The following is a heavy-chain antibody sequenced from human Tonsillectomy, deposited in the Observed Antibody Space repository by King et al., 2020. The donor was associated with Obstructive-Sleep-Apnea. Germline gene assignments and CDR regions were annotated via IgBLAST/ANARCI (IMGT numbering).Heavy chain of an antibody. Sequence: QLQESGPGLVKPSETLSLTCTVSGGSISSYFWSWIRQPPGKGLEWIGYIYSGGSTNYNPSLKSRVTISVDTSKNQFSLKLSSVTAADPAVYYCARAPPLLERRMDVWGQGTTVTVSS. CDR2: IYSGGST. J-gene: IGHJ6*02. CDR1: GGSISSYF. CDR3: ARAPPLLERRMDV. V-gene: IGHV4-59*01. D-gene: IGHD1-1*01.